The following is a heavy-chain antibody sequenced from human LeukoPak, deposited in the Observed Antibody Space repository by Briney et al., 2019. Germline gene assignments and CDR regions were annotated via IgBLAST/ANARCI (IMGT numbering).Heavy chain of an antibody. J-gene: IGHJ4*02. D-gene: IGHD3-22*01. CDR1: GFTFSDYY. V-gene: IGHV3-11*01. CDR2: ISSSGSTI. CDR3: ARDRASGYYFDY. Sequence: GGSLRLSCAASGFTFSDYYMSWLRQAPGKGLEWVSYISSSGSTIYYADSVKGRFTISRDNAKNSLYLQMNSLRAEDTAVYYCARDRASGYYFDYWGQGTLVTVSS.